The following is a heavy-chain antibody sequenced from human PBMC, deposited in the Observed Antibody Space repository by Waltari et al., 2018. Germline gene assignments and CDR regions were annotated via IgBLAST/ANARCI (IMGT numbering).Heavy chain of an antibody. V-gene: IGHV4-61*02. D-gene: IGHD3-10*01. CDR3: ARVRRITMVRGVIPDAFDI. J-gene: IGHJ3*02. Sequence: QVQLQESGPGLVKPSQTLSLTCPVSGGSISSGSYYWSWIRQPAGKGLEWIGRIYTSGSTNYNPSLKSRVTISVDTSKNQFSLKLSSVTAADTAVYYCARVRRITMVRGVIPDAFDIWGQGTMVTVSS. CDR1: GGSISSGSYY. CDR2: IYTSGST.